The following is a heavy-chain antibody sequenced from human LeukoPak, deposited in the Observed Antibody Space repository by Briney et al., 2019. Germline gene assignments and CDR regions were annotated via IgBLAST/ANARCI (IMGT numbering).Heavy chain of an antibody. CDR2: IYYIGST. CDR3: ARDTYYDILTGYYGRWFDP. D-gene: IGHD3-9*01. V-gene: IGHV4-59*01. J-gene: IGHJ5*02. CDR1: GGSISNYY. Sequence: LETLSLTCTVSGGSISNYYWSWIRQPPGKELEWIGYIYYIGSTNYNPSLKRRVTISVDTSKNQFSLKLSSVTAADTAVYYCARDTYYDILTGYYGRWFDPWGQGTLVTVSS.